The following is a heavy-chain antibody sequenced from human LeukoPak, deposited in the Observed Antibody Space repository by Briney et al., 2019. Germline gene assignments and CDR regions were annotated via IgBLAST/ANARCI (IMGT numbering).Heavy chain of an antibody. CDR2: ISGSGGTT. D-gene: IGHD5-18*01. CDR3: ARREYSHGYDY. CDR1: GFTFSSYA. V-gene: IGHV3-23*01. Sequence: GGSLRLSCAASGFTFSSYAMSWVRQAPGKGLEWVSSISGSGGTTYYADSVKGRFTISRDNSKNTLYLQMNSLRAEDTAVYYCARREYSHGYDYWGQRTLVTVSS. J-gene: IGHJ4*02.